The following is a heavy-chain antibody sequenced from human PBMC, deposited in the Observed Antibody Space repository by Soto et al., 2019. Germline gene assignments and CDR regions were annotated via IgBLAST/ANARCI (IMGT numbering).Heavy chain of an antibody. Sequence: EVQLVDSGGGLVQPGRSLRLSCTASGFTFGDYAMIWVRQAPGKGLEWVGYITSKTYGGTAEYAASVKGRCTSSRDDSKSIFYLQMNSLKTEDTAIYYCPRLPPERRGYCSGGSCYPFDSWGQGTLVTVSS. D-gene: IGHD2-15*01. J-gene: IGHJ4*02. CDR1: GFTFGDYA. CDR2: ITSKTYGGTA. CDR3: PRLPPERRGYCSGGSCYPFDS. V-gene: IGHV3-49*04.